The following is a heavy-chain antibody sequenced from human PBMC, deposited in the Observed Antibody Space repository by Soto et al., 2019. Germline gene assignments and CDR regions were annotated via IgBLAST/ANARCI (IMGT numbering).Heavy chain of an antibody. CDR1: GFTFSTYS. CDR2: ISSRSSTI. J-gene: IGHJ4*02. V-gene: IGHV3-48*01. D-gene: IGHD4-17*01. CDR3: ARDLGYGDHYNYFDS. Sequence: GGSLRLSCAASGFTFSTYSMNWVRQAPGKGLEWVSYISSRSSTIYYADSVKGRFTISRDNAKNSLYLQMNSLRAEDTAVYYCARDLGYGDHYNYFDSWGQGTLVTVSS.